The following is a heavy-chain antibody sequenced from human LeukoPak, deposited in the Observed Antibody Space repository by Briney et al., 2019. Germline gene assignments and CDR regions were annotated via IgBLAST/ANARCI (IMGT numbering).Heavy chain of an antibody. CDR2: ISYDGSNK. Sequence: GGSLRLSCAASGFTFNSYCMHWVRQAPGKVREWVAVISYDGSNKYYADSVRGRFTISRDNSKNTLYLQMNSLKDEDTAVYYCAKAHDFWSGIGYGMDVWGQGTTVTVSS. J-gene: IGHJ6*02. D-gene: IGHD3-3*01. CDR3: AKAHDFWSGIGYGMDV. CDR1: GFTFNSYC. V-gene: IGHV3-30*18.